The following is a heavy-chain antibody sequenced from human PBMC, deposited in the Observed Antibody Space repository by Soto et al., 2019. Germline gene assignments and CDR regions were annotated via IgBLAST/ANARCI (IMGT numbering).Heavy chain of an antibody. D-gene: IGHD1-20*01. CDR2: IWYDGTNK. V-gene: IGHV3-33*01. J-gene: IGHJ4*02. Sequence: PGGSLRLSCAASGFTFSSYGMHWVRQAPGKGLEWVAVIWYDGTNKYYADSVKGRFTISRDNSMDTLYLYMNSLRAEDTAVYYCARDRYNDYFDYWGQGTLVTVSS. CDR1: GFTFSSYG. CDR3: ARDRYNDYFDY.